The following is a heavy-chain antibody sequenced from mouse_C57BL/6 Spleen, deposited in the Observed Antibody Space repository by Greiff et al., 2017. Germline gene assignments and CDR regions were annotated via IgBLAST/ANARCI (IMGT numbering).Heavy chain of an antibody. Sequence: VQLQQSGAELARPGASVKMSCKASGYTFTSYTMHWVKQRPGQGLEWIGYINPSSGSTKYNQKFKDKATLTADKSSSTAYMQLSSLTSEDSAVYYCAREATVEATPFDYWGQGTTLTVSS. D-gene: IGHD1-1*01. CDR1: GYTFTSYT. V-gene: IGHV1-4*01. CDR2: INPSSGST. CDR3: AREATVEATPFDY. J-gene: IGHJ2*01.